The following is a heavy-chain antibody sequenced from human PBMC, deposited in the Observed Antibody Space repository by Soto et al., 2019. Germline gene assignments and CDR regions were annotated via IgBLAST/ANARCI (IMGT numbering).Heavy chain of an antibody. Sequence: PSETLSLPSAVSGYSISSGHYWGWIRQPPRTRPVWIGTISHSGSTYYNPSLKGRVTISLDTSKNQCSLQLSSVTAADTAVYYCARDLVVLLPAALHGWFDPWGQGTLVTVSS. CDR2: ISHSGST. V-gene: IGHV4-38-2*02. D-gene: IGHD2-2*02. J-gene: IGHJ5*02. CDR1: GYSISSGHY. CDR3: ARDLVVLLPAALHGWFDP.